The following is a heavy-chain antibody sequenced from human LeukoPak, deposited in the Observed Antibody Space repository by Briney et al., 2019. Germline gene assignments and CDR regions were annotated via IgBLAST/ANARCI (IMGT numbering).Heavy chain of an antibody. D-gene: IGHD6-19*01. V-gene: IGHV3-49*03. J-gene: IGHJ4*02. CDR3: SRGSGWLSVY. Sequence: GGSLRLSCTASGLTFGDYLKSWFRQAPGKGLEWIGFISGGTTEYAASVKGRFTISRDDSTSITYLQMNSLTTEDTAVYYCSRGSGWLSVYWGQGTLVTVSS. CDR1: GLTFGDYL. CDR2: ISGGTT.